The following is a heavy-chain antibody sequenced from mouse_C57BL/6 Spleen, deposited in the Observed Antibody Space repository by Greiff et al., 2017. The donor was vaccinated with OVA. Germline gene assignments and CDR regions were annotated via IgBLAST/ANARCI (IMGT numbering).Heavy chain of an antibody. J-gene: IGHJ4*01. Sequence: QVQLQQPGTELVKPGASVKLSCKASGYTFTSYWMHWVKQRPGQGLEWIGNINPSNGGTNYNEKFKSKATLTVDKSSSTAYMQLSSLTSEDSAVYYCARSLYYGNYPHYYAMDYWGQGTSVTVSS. CDR2: INPSNGGT. V-gene: IGHV1-53*01. D-gene: IGHD2-1*01. CDR1: GYTFTSYW. CDR3: ARSLYYGNYPHYYAMDY.